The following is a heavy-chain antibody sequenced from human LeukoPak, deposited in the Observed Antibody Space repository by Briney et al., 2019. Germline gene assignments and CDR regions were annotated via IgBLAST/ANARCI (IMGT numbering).Heavy chain of an antibody. CDR2: IKQDGSEK. CDR3: ARDGYYDSSGYRR. D-gene: IGHD3-22*01. CDR1: GFTFSSYW. Sequence: GGSLRLSCAASGFTFSSYWMSWVRQAPGKGLEWVANIKQDGSEKYYVDSVKGRFTISRDNAKNSLYLQMNSLRAEDTAVYYCARDGYYDSSGYRRWGQGTLVTVSS. V-gene: IGHV3-7*01. J-gene: IGHJ4*02.